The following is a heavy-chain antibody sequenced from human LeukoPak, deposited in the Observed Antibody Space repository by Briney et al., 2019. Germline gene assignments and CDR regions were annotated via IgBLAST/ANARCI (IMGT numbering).Heavy chain of an antibody. Sequence: GGSLRLSCAASGFTFSTYGMHWVRQAPGKGLEWVAVISYDGSNKYYVDSVKGRFTISRDNSKNTLYLQMNSLRAEDTAVYYCACSGGSCYSRWGRLGDPWGQGTLVTVSS. CDR2: ISYDGSNK. CDR3: ACSGGSCYSRWGRLGDP. D-gene: IGHD2-15*01. V-gene: IGHV3-30*03. J-gene: IGHJ5*02. CDR1: GFTFSTYG.